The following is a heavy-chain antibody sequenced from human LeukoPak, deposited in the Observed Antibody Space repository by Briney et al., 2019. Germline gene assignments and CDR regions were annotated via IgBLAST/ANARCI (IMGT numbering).Heavy chain of an antibody. J-gene: IGHJ6*02. CDR3: ARDYYGMDV. Sequence: PGGSLRLSCAASGFTFSSYVMSWVRQAPGKGLEWVAVIWYDGSNKYYADSVKGRFTISRDNSKNTLYLQMNSLRAEDTAVYYCARDYYGMDVWGQGTTVTVSS. CDR2: IWYDGSNK. V-gene: IGHV3-33*08. CDR1: GFTFSSYV.